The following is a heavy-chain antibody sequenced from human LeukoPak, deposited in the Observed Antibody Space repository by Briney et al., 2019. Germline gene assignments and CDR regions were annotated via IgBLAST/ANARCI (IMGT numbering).Heavy chain of an antibody. Sequence: PGGSLRLSCAASGFTFDDYAMHWVRQAPGKGLEWVSGISWNSGSIGYADSVKGRFTISRDNAKNCLYLQMNSLRAEDTALYYCAKGPPSNVVTMVRGSYPQRWGQGTLVTVSS. D-gene: IGHD3-10*01. V-gene: IGHV3-9*01. CDR1: GFTFDDYA. J-gene: IGHJ1*01. CDR2: ISWNSGSI. CDR3: AKGPPSNVVTMVRGSYPQR.